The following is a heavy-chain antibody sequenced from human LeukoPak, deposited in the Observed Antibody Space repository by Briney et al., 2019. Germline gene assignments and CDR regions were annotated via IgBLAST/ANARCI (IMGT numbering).Heavy chain of an antibody. V-gene: IGHV3-66*01. J-gene: IGHJ4*02. D-gene: IGHD6-19*01. CDR1: GFTFSSYW. CDR3: ARDRDNVAGTRGYFGY. Sequence: GGSLRLSCAASGFTFSSYWMHWVRQAPGKGLEWVSVIYSDGSTYYADSVKGRFTISRDISKNTAYLQMNSLRAEDTAVYYCARDRDNVAGTRGYFGYWGQGTLVTVSS. CDR2: IYSDGST.